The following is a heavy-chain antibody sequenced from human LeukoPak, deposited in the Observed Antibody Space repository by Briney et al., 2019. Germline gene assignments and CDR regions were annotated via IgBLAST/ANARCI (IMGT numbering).Heavy chain of an antibody. V-gene: IGHV3-7*01. CDR2: IKEDGSEK. CDR1: GFTFSRYW. J-gene: IGHJ4*02. CDR3: ARDSDLDY. Sequence: GGSLRLSCAASGFTFSRYWMSWVRQAPGKGLEWVANIKEDGSEKYYVDSVKGRFTISRDNAKNSLHLQMNSLRAEDTAVYFCARDSDLDYWGQGTLVTVSS.